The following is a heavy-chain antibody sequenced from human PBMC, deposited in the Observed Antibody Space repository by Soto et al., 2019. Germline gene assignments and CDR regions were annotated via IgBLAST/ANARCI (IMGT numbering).Heavy chain of an antibody. Sequence: QITLKESGPTLVKPTQTLTLTRTFPGFSFSSIGEGVGWIRQPPGKALEWLALIYWDDDKRYSPSLKSRLTITKDTSKNQLVLTMTNMDPVDTATYYCVQSRCGGDCLQSYSSHSYYGLDVWGQGTTVTVSS. J-gene: IGHJ6*02. V-gene: IGHV2-5*02. D-gene: IGHD2-21*02. CDR1: GFSFSSIGEG. CDR3: VQSRCGGDCLQSYSSHSYYGLDV. CDR2: IYWDDDK.